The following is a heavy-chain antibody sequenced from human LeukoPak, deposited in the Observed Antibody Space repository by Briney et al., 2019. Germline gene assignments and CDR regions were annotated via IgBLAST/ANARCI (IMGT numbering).Heavy chain of an antibody. Sequence: SETLSLTCAVYGGSFSGYYWSWIRQPPGKGLEWIGEINHSGSTYYNPSLKSRVTISVDTSKNQFSLKLISVTAADTAVYYCARVMPYYSGSSGYALDHWGQGALVTVSS. CDR3: ARVMPYYSGSSGYALDH. J-gene: IGHJ4*02. V-gene: IGHV4-34*01. CDR2: INHSGST. CDR1: GGSFSGYY. D-gene: IGHD3-22*01.